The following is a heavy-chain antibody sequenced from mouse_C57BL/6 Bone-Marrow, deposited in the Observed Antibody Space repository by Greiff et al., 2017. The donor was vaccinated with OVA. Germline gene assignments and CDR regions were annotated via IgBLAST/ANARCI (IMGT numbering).Heavy chain of an antibody. CDR2: IYPSDSET. Sequence: QVQLQQPGAELVRPGSSVKLSCKASGYTFTSYWMDWVKQRPGQGLEWIGNIYPSDSETHYNQKFKDKATLTVDKSSSTAYMQLSSLTSEDSAVYYSARDYDGYPYYFDYWGQGTTLTVSS. CDR1: GYTFTSYW. CDR3: ARDYDGYPYYFDY. D-gene: IGHD2-3*01. J-gene: IGHJ2*01. V-gene: IGHV1-61*01.